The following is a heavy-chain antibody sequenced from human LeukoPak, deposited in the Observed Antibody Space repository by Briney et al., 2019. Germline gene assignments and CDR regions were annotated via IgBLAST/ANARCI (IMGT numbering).Heavy chain of an antibody. CDR3: ARALYYYDSSGYPNWFDP. J-gene: IGHJ5*02. Sequence: GGSLRLSCAASGFTFSSYWMHWVRQAPGKGLVWVSRINSDGSSTSYADSVKGRFTISRDNAKNTLYLQMNSLRAEDTAVYYCARALYYYDSSGYPNWFDPWGQGTLVTVPS. V-gene: IGHV3-74*01. CDR1: GFTFSSYW. CDR2: INSDGSST. D-gene: IGHD3-22*01.